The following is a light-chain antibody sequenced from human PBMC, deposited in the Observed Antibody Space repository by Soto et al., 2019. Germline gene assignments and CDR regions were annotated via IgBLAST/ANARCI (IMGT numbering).Light chain of an antibody. CDR3: QQYNSYWT. CDR1: QSISTW. Sequence: DIQMTQSPSTLSASVGDRVTITCRASQSISTWLAWYQQKPGKAPKLLIYKASNLEVGVPSRFSGSGSGTEFTLTIARLQPDDFATYYCQQYNSYWTFGQGTKVDIK. V-gene: IGKV1-5*03. CDR2: KAS. J-gene: IGKJ1*01.